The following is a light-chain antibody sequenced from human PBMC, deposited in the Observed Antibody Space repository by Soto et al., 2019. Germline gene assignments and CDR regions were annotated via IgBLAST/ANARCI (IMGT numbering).Light chain of an antibody. CDR1: SSDVGGYNY. J-gene: IGLJ1*01. Sequence: QSVLTQPASVSGSPGQSITISCTGTSSDVGGYNYVSWYQQHPGKAPKLMIFEVTNRPSGISNRFSGSRSGNTASLTISDLQAEVEAEYYCNSYTGSNTFVFGTGTKLTVL. V-gene: IGLV2-14*03. CDR2: EVT. CDR3: NSYTGSNTFV.